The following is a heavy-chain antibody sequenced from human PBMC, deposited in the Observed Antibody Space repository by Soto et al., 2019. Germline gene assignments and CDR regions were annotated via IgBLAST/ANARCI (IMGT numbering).Heavy chain of an antibody. V-gene: IGHV4-39*01. D-gene: IGHD2-15*01. CDR3: ARHRLVVVAARAGWFDP. J-gene: IGHJ5*02. Sequence: SETLSLTCTVSGGSISSSSYYWGWIRQPPGKGLEWIGSIYYSGSTYYNPSLKSRVTISVDTSKNQFSLKLSPVTAADTAVYYCARHRLVVVAARAGWFDPWGQGTLVTVSS. CDR1: GGSISSSSYY. CDR2: IYYSGST.